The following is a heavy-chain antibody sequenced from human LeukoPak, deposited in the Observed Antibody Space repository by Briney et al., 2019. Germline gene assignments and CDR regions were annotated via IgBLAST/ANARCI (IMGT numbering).Heavy chain of an antibody. D-gene: IGHD2-2*01. CDR3: ARAYGKYQLLDIDY. CDR2: ISSSSSYI. Sequence: GGSLRLSCAASGFTFSSYSMNWVRQAPGKGLEWVSSISSSSSYIYHADSVKGRFTISRDNAKNSLYLQMNSPRAEDTAVYYCARAYGKYQLLDIDYWGQGTLVTVSS. V-gene: IGHV3-21*04. CDR1: GFTFSSYS. J-gene: IGHJ4*02.